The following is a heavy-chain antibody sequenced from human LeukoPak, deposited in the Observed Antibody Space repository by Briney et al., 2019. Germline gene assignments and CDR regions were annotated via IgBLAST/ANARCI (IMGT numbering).Heavy chain of an antibody. CDR3: ARGGSGSYVQPGDY. CDR2: ISWNSGSI. J-gene: IGHJ4*02. D-gene: IGHD3-10*01. Sequence: PGGSLRLSCAASGFTFDDYAMHWVRQAPGKGLEWVSGISWNSGSIGYADSVKGRFTISRDNAKNTLYLQMNSLRAEDTAVYYCARGGSGSYVQPGDYWGQGTLVTVSS. V-gene: IGHV3-9*01. CDR1: GFTFDDYA.